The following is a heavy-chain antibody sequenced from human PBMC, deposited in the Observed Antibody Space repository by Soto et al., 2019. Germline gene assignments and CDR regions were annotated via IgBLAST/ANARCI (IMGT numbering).Heavy chain of an antibody. CDR3: ASSLLTPFDY. CDR1: GFTFNTYW. D-gene: IGHD7-27*01. CDR2: INSDGSST. V-gene: IGHV3-74*01. Sequence: GGSLRLCCAASGFTFNTYWMHGVRQAPGKGLVWVSRINSDGSSTFYADSVKGRFTISRDNAKNTLYLQMNSLRAEDTAVYYCASSLLTPFDYWGQGTLVTVSS. J-gene: IGHJ4*02.